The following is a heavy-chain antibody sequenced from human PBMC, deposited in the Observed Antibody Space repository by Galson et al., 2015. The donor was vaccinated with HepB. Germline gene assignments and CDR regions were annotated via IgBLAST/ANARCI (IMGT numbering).Heavy chain of an antibody. V-gene: IGHV3-53*01. CDR1: GFTVSSSS. Sequence: SLRLSCAASGFTVSSSSMTWVRQAPGKGLEWVSVIYSGGSTYYADAVKGRFTISRDNSKNTLFLQMNSLRAEDTAVYYCAKDQRTSFYSPIDHWGQGTLVTVSS. D-gene: IGHD2-2*01. J-gene: IGHJ4*02. CDR3: AKDQRTSFYSPIDH. CDR2: IYSGGST.